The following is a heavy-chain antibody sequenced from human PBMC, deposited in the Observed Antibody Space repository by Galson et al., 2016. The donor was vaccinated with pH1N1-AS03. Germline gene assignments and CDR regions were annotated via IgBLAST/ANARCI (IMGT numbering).Heavy chain of an antibody. D-gene: IGHD5-12*01. Sequence: SLRLSCAVSGFTFSSYAMSWVRQAPGKELEWVSGINGNGGTTYYAGSVKGRFTISRDNSKNTLYLQMTSLRGDDTAVYYCVKGSWGIDIVDRIAHCGMDVWGQGTTVTVSS. J-gene: IGHJ6*02. CDR1: GFTFSSYA. CDR3: VKGSWGIDIVDRIAHCGMDV. CDR2: INGNGGTT. V-gene: IGHV3-23*01.